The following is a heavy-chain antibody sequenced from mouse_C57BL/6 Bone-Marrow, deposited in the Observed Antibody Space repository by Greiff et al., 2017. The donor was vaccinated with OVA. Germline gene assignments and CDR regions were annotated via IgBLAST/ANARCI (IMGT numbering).Heavy chain of an antibody. D-gene: IGHD5-1*01. CDR3: ARSTYEGFAY. Sequence: VHVKQSGPELVKPGASVKISCKASGYSFTGYYMNWVKQSPEKSLEWIGEINPSTGGTTYNQKFKAKATLTVDKSSSTAYMQLKSLTSEDSAVYYCARSTYEGFAYWGQGTLVTVSA. V-gene: IGHV1-42*01. J-gene: IGHJ3*01. CDR2: INPSTGGT. CDR1: GYSFTGYY.